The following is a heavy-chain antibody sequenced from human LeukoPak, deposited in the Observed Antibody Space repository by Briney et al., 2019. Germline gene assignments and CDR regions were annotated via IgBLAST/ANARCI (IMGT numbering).Heavy chain of an antibody. CDR1: GFTFSDYY. CDR3: AKAAAAPV. J-gene: IGHJ4*02. Sequence: PGGSLRLSCAASGFTFSDYYMSWIRQAPGKGLEWVAVISYDGSNKYYADSVKGRFTISRDNSKNTLYLQMNSLRAEDTAVYYCAKAAAAPVWGQGTLVTVSS. D-gene: IGHD6-13*01. V-gene: IGHV3-30*18. CDR2: ISYDGSNK.